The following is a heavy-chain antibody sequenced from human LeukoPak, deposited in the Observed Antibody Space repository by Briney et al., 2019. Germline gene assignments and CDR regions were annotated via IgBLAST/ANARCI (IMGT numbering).Heavy chain of an antibody. CDR2: IDPSGSYT. CDR1: GYSFTSYW. D-gene: IGHD3-22*01. Sequence: GESLKISCQGSGYSFTSYWISWVRQLPGKGLEWMGRIDPSGSYTNYSPSFQGHVTISADKSISTAYLQWSSLKASDTAMYYCARHTYYYDSSGPKPFDYWGQGTLVTVSS. J-gene: IGHJ4*02. CDR3: ARHTYYYDSSGPKPFDY. V-gene: IGHV5-10-1*01.